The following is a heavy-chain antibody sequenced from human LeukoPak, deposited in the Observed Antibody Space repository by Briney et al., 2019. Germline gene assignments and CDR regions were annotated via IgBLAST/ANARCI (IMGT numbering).Heavy chain of an antibody. V-gene: IGHV4-61*01. Sequence: SETLSLTCTVSGGSVSSGNYYWSWIRQPPGKGLEWIGYIYYSGSTNYNPSLKSRVTISVDTSKNQFSLKLSSVTAADTAVYYCARGGPTVTLVYYYYYGMDVWGQGTTVTVSS. CDR3: ARGGPTVTLVYYYYYGMDV. J-gene: IGHJ6*02. D-gene: IGHD4-17*01. CDR1: GGSVSSGNYY. CDR2: IYYSGST.